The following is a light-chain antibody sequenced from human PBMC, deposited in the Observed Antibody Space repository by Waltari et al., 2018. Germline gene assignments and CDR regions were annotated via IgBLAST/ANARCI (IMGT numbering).Light chain of an antibody. CDR2: EVN. Sequence: QSALTQPPSASGSPGQSVAISCSGTSRDVGGYNHVAWYQHHPGKAPKMIISEVNRRPAGVPDRFSGSKSGNTASLTVSGLQAEDEADYYCSSYAGSNKLLFGGGTKLTVL. CDR1: SRDVGGYNH. V-gene: IGLV2-8*01. CDR3: SSYAGSNKLL. J-gene: IGLJ3*02.